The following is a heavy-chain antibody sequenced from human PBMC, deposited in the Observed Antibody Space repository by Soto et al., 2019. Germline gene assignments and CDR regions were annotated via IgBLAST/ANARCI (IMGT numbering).Heavy chain of an antibody. Sequence: ASVKVSCKASGYTFTSYYMHWVRQAPGQGLEWMGIINPSGGSTSYAQKFQGRVTMTRDTSTSTVYMELSSLRSEDTAVYYCARGRIVVVPAAKRGWFDPWGQGTLVTVPQ. CDR3: ARGRIVVVPAAKRGWFDP. CDR2: INPSGGST. V-gene: IGHV1-46*01. CDR1: GYTFTSYY. D-gene: IGHD2-2*01. J-gene: IGHJ5*02.